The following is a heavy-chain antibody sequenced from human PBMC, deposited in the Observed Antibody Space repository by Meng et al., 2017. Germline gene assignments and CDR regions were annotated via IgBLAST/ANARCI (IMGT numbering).Heavy chain of an antibody. CDR3: AREDSMCGGPGLDY. CDR1: GYTFTGYY. V-gene: IGHV1-18*04. D-gene: IGHD2-21*01. CDR2: ISAYNGNT. Sequence: ASVKVSCKASGYTFTGYYMHWVRQAPGQGLEWMGWISAYNGNTNYAQKLQGRVTMTTDTSTSTAYMELRSLRSDDTAVYYCAREDSMCGGPGLDYWGQGTLVTVSS. J-gene: IGHJ4*02.